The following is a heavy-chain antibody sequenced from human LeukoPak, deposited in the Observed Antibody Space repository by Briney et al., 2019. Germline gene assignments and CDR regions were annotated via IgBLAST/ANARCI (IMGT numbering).Heavy chain of an antibody. D-gene: IGHD3-22*01. CDR2: ISGSGGST. J-gene: IGHJ4*02. Sequence: GGSLRLSCAASGFTFSSYAMSWVRQAPGKGLERVSAISGSGGSTYYADSVKGRFTISRDNSKNTLYLQMNSLRAEDTAVYYCAGWTYYYDSSGYNGDYWGQGTLVTVSS. CDR3: AGWTYYYDSSGYNGDY. V-gene: IGHV3-23*01. CDR1: GFTFSSYA.